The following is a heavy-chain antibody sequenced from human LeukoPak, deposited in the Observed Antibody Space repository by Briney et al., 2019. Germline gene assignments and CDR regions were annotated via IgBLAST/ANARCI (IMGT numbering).Heavy chain of an antibody. Sequence: GGSLRLSCVASGFTFSKAWMSWVRQAPGKGLEWVGRIKSKSDGGTRDFAAPVKGRVTISRDESKNTVYLHMDSLKIEDTAVYYCTAGTGTSDFDYWGQGTLVTVSS. V-gene: IGHV3-15*01. CDR1: GFTFSKAW. CDR2: IKSKSDGGTR. D-gene: IGHD1-7*01. CDR3: TAGTGTSDFDY. J-gene: IGHJ4*02.